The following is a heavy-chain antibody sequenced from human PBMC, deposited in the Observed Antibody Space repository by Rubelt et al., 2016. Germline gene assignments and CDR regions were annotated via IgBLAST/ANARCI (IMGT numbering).Heavy chain of an antibody. CDR3: ATGPAGAVRRRFDLQP. D-gene: IGHD2-8*02. J-gene: IGHJ1*01. V-gene: IGHV4-61*01. CDR1: GGSVTSGSYY. CDR2: IYNSGST. Sequence: QLQLQESGRGLVKPSETLSLTCTVSGGSVTSGSYYVSWIRQPPGKGLEWIGYIYNSGSTNYNPSLKSRVTISLDMSKSQFSLTLGSVTAADAAAYYCATGPAGAVRRRFDLQPWGQGILVTVSS.